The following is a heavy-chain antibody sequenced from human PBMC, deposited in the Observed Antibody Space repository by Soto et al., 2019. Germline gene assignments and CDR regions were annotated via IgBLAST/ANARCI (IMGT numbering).Heavy chain of an antibody. V-gene: IGHV3-23*01. Sequence: GGSLRLSCAASGFTFSSYDMSWVRQPTGQGLERVSAISGSGGSTYYADSAKGRFTISSDNSTNTLYLRMNSLRGGSGAVYYVAKAPSYYYDSSGDYPRKYGMDVWGQG. CDR3: AKAPSYYYDSSGDYPRKYGMDV. D-gene: IGHD3-22*01. CDR1: GFTFSSYD. CDR2: ISGSGGST. J-gene: IGHJ6*02.